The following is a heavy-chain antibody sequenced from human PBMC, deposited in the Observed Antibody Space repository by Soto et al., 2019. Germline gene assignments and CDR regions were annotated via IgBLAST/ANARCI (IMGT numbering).Heavy chain of an antibody. Sequence: PSETLSLTCTVSDDSSSSYKWSWIRQPPGRRLEWIGYIDSNGGTSYNPSLQSRVTISVDRSKNQFSLKLTSATAADTALYYCARSAYCGGDCYSEYFQHWGQGTLVTVSS. V-gene: IGHV4-59*12. D-gene: IGHD2-21*02. CDR3: ARSAYCGGDCYSEYFQH. CDR2: IDSNGGT. CDR1: DDSSSSYK. J-gene: IGHJ1*01.